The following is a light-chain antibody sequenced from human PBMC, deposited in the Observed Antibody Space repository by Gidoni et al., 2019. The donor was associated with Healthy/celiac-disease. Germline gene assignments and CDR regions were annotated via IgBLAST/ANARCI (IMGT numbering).Light chain of an antibody. V-gene: IGLV3-1*01. CDR1: KLGDKY. CDR3: QAWDSSTPVV. Sequence: SYELTQPPSVSVSPGQTASITGSGDKLGDKYACWYHQKPGQSPVLVIYQASKRPSGIPERFSGSNSGNTATLTISGTQAMDEADYYCQAWDSSTPVVFGGGTKLTVL. J-gene: IGLJ2*01. CDR2: QAS.